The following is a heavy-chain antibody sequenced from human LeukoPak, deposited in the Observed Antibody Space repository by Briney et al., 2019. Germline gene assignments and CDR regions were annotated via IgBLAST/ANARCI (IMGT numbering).Heavy chain of an antibody. Sequence: SETLSLTCTVSGGSISSYYWSWIRQPAGKGLEWIGRIYTSGSTNYNPSLKSRVTMSVDTSKNQFSLKLSSVTAADTAVYYCARGPIFGVVHDAFDIWGQGTMVTVSS. CDR1: GGSISSYY. J-gene: IGHJ3*02. CDR3: ARGPIFGVVHDAFDI. D-gene: IGHD3-3*01. V-gene: IGHV4-4*07. CDR2: IYTSGST.